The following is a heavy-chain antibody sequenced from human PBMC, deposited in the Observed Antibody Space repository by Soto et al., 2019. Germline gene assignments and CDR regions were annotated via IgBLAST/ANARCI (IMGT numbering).Heavy chain of an antibody. CDR3: AKGGTYHIGEFDS. CDR2: IGARGSDT. D-gene: IGHD5-12*01. Sequence: EVQLLESGGGLVQPGGSLRLSCAASGFTFNIYTMSWVRQAPGKGLEWVSGIGARGSDTYFPDSVKGRFTISRDNAMDMVYLQVNGLRAEDTAVYFCAKGGTYHIGEFDSWGRGTLVTVSS. J-gene: IGHJ4*02. CDR1: GFTFNIYT. V-gene: IGHV3-23*01.